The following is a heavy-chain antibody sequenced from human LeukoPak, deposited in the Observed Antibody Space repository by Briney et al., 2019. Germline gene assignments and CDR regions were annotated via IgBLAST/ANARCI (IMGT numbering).Heavy chain of an antibody. Sequence: ASVKVSCKASGYTFTGYYMHWVRQAPGQGLEWMGWINPNSGGTNYGQKFQGRVTMTRDTSISTAYMELSRLRSDDTAVYYCARDTAAAGQLNYDYWGQGTLVTVSS. D-gene: IGHD6-13*01. CDR3: ARDTAAAGQLNYDY. CDR2: INPNSGGT. V-gene: IGHV1-2*02. J-gene: IGHJ4*02. CDR1: GYTFTGYY.